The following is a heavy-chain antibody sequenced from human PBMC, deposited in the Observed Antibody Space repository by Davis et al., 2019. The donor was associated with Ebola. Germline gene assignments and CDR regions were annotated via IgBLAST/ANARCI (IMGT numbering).Heavy chain of an antibody. CDR1: GYRFIGYY. Sequence: ASVKVSCKASGYRFIGYYIHWVRQAPGQGLEWMGWINPNSGATDYAPRFQGRVTMTRDTSISTASMELSSLRSDDTAVYYCARGPFITDWGQGTLVTVSS. V-gene: IGHV1-2*02. CDR2: INPNSGAT. J-gene: IGHJ4*02. CDR3: ARGPFITD. D-gene: IGHD3-22*01.